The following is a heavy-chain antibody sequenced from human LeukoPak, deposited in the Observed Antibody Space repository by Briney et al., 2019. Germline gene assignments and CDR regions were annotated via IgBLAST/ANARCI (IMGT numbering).Heavy chain of an antibody. V-gene: IGHV5-10-1*01. Sequence: GESLRISCKVSGYSFPSYWITWVRQAPGKGLEWMGRIAPSDSYTNYNPSFEGHVTMSVEKSITTVYLQWSSLKASDTAMYYCVRQPPGVYDTTQNWFDPWGQGTLVTVSS. CDR1: GYSFPSYW. CDR2: IAPSDSYT. D-gene: IGHD3-22*01. CDR3: VRQPPGVYDTTQNWFDP. J-gene: IGHJ5*02.